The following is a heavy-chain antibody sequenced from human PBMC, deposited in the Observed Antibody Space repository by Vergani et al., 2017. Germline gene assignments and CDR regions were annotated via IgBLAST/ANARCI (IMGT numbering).Heavy chain of an antibody. D-gene: IGHD1-1*01. CDR1: EYSFGNYW. CDR3: ARHTTYTDS. J-gene: IGHJ4*02. V-gene: IGHV5-51*01. Sequence: EVELVQSGPEMRKPGESLKISCKGSEYSFGNYWIGWVRQMPVKGLEWMGIIYPADSDTRYIPSFQGQVTISADKSISTAFLQWDSLKASDTALYYCARHTTYTDSWGQGTLVTVSS. CDR2: IYPADSDT.